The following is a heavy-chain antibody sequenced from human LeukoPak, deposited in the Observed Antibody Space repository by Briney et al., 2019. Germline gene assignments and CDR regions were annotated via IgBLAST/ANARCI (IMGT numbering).Heavy chain of an antibody. CDR3: ARLHAHYGDPKIADYYYYGMDV. Sequence: ASVKVSCKASGYTFTSYGISWVRQAPGQGLEWMGWISAYNGNTNYAQKLQRRVTMTTDTSTSTAYMELRSLRSDDTAVYYCARLHAHYGDPKIADYYYYGMDVWGQGTTVTVSS. D-gene: IGHD4-17*01. CDR2: ISAYNGNT. CDR1: GYTFTSYG. J-gene: IGHJ6*02. V-gene: IGHV1-18*01.